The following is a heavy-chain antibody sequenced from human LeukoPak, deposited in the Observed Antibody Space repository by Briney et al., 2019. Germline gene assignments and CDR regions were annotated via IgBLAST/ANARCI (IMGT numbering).Heavy chain of an antibody. V-gene: IGHV3-74*01. Sequence: AGGSLRLSCEASGFTFSSTWMHWVRHAPGKGPMWVSRIHSDGTTTIYADSVKGRFTISRDNGKNSLYLQMNSLRAEDTAVYYCARAQWLAVGYYFDYWGQGTLVTVSS. CDR1: GFTFSSTW. CDR3: ARAQWLAVGYYFDY. J-gene: IGHJ4*02. CDR2: IHSDGTTT. D-gene: IGHD6-19*01.